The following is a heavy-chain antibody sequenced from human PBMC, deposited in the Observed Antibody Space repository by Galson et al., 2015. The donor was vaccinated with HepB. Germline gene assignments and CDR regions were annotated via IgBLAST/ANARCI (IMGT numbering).Heavy chain of an antibody. D-gene: IGHD3-16*01. CDR2: ISANNVNT. CDR1: GYTFTSYG. V-gene: IGHV1-18*04. Sequence: SVKVSCKASGYTFTSYGVSWVRQAPGQGLQWMGWISANNVNTNYAQMLQGRVTMTTDTSTSTAYMELRSVRSDDTAVYYCAGGSGMDVWGQGTTVTVSS. CDR3: AGGSGMDV. J-gene: IGHJ6*02.